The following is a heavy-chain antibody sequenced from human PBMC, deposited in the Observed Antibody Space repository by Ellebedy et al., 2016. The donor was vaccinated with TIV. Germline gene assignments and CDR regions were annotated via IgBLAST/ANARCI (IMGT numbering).Heavy chain of an antibody. D-gene: IGHD4-23*01. Sequence: GESLKISCEVSGFTFSHYGMHWVRQAPGKGLEWVAFIRSDGSNKYYTDSVEGRFTISRDSSKNILYLQTNSLRAEDTAVYYCARDRWPYFFDCWGQGTLVTVSS. CDR3: ARDRWPYFFDC. CDR1: GFTFSHYG. V-gene: IGHV3-30*02. J-gene: IGHJ4*02. CDR2: IRSDGSNK.